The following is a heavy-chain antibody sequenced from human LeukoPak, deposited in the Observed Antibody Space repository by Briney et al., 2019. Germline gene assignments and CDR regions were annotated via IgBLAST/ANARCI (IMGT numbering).Heavy chain of an antibody. CDR3: ARRAGDYSHPYDY. D-gene: IGHD3-22*01. J-gene: IGHJ4*02. CDR1: GFTFSSYG. V-gene: IGHV3-30*03. Sequence: GGSLRLSCAASGFTFSSYGMHWVRQAPGKGLEWVAVISYDGSNKYYADSVKGRFTISRDNSKNTLYLQMNSLRAEDTAVYYCARRAGDYSHPYDYWGQGILATVSS. CDR2: ISYDGSNK.